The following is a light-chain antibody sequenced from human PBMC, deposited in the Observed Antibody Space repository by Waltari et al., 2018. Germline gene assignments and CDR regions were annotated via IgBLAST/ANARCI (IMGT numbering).Light chain of an antibody. CDR3: MQSIQLPLT. CDR1: QTLLHSDGKTY. J-gene: IGKJ4*01. V-gene: IGKV2D-29*02. Sequence: EIVMTQSPLSLSVTPGQPASISCKSSQTLLHSDGKTYLYWYVQRPGQSPQVLISEGSNRFSGVPDRISGSGSGTYFTRRFSRVEAEDVGVYYCMQSIQLPLTFGGGSKVEIQ. CDR2: EGS.